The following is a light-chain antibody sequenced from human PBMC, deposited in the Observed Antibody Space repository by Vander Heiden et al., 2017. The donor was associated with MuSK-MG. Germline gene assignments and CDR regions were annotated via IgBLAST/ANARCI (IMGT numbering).Light chain of an antibody. CDR3: QVWDNDRDHPGV. V-gene: IGLV3-21*02. Sequence: SFVLTQPPSVSVAPGQTARITCGGDNIGTENVRWDQQKPGLAPVWVVHEDSERPPGIPDRFSGSNSGSAATLTISRVEAGDDADYYCQVWDNDRDHPGVFGGGTKLTVL. CDR2: EDS. J-gene: IGLJ2*01. CDR1: NIGTEN.